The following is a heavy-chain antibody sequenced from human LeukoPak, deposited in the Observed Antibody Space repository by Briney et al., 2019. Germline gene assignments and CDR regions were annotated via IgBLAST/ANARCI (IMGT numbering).Heavy chain of an antibody. Sequence: PSETLSLTCTVSGGSISSGSYYWSWIRQPAGKGLEWIGRIYTSGSTNYNPSLKSRVTISVDTSKNQFSLKLSSVTAADTAVYYCARDRAAAGNYYMDVWGKGTTVTVSS. CDR3: ARDRAAAGNYYMDV. V-gene: IGHV4-61*02. J-gene: IGHJ6*03. CDR1: GGSISSGSYY. CDR2: IYTSGST. D-gene: IGHD6-13*01.